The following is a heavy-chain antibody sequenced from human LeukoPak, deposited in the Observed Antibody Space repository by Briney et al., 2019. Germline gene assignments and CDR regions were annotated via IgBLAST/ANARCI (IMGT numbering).Heavy chain of an antibody. CDR1: GGTLSGYY. CDR2: INHSGST. J-gene: IGHJ3*02. Sequence: PSETLPLTCAVSGGTLSGYYWTWIRQPPGKGLEWIGEINHSGSTNYNPSLGSRVTISVDTSKNQFSLKLNSVTAADTAVYYCARGYIVLVPAAIKDAFDIWGRGTMVTVSS. V-gene: IGHV4-34*01. D-gene: IGHD2-2*02. CDR3: ARGYIVLVPAAIKDAFDI.